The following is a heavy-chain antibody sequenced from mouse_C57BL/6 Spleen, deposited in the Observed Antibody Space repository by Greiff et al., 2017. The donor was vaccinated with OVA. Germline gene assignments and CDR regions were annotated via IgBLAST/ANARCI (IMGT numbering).Heavy chain of an antibody. J-gene: IGHJ4*01. CDR1: GFSLTSYG. V-gene: IGHV2-9*01. CDR2: IWGGGSS. CDR3: ARRSAVLAGGLYYSMDY. D-gene: IGHD1-1*01. Sequence: QVQLKESGPGLVAPSQSLSITCTVSGFSLTSYGVDWVRQPPGKGLEWLGVIWGGGSSNYNSDPMSSRCISKDNSKSQVFLKMMSLQTDDTAMYYCARRSAVLAGGLYYSMDYWSQEPTHSVPS.